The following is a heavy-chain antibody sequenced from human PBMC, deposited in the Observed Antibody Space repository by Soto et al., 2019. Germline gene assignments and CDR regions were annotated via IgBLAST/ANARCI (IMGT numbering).Heavy chain of an antibody. J-gene: IGHJ5*02. V-gene: IGHV3-48*01. CDR1: GFTFSSYS. Sequence: GGSLRLSCAASGFTFSSYSMNWVRQAPGKGLEWVSYISSSSSTIYYADSVKGRFTISRDNAKNSLYLQMNSLRAEDTAVYYCARGAGSGSYSRWFDPWGQGTLVTVSS. CDR3: ARGAGSGSYSRWFDP. D-gene: IGHD3-10*01. CDR2: ISSSSSTI.